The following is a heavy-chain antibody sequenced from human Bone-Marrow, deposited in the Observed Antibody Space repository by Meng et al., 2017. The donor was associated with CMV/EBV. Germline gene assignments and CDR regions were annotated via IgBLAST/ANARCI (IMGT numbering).Heavy chain of an antibody. V-gene: IGHV3-48*01. CDR1: GFTFSSYA. CDR2: ISSSGSTI. CDR3: ARELTGIEGRWFDP. D-gene: IGHD1-26*01. Sequence: GESLKISCAASGFTFSSYAMSWVRKAPGTGLEWVSYISSSGSTIYYADSVKGRLTISRDKAKNSLYLQMNSLRAEDTAVYYCARELTGIEGRWFDPWGQGTLVTVSS. J-gene: IGHJ5*02.